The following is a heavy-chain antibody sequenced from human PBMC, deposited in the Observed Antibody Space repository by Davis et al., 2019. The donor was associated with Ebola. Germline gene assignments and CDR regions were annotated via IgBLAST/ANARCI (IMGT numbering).Heavy chain of an antibody. D-gene: IGHD3-22*01. V-gene: IGHV1-2*06. Sequence: ASVKVSCKASGYTFTGYYIHWVRQAPGQGLEWMGRINPNSGGTNYAQKFRGRVTMTRDTSISTAYMELRSLRSDDTAVYYCARTITMILGGWFDPWGQGTLVTVSS. CDR3: ARTITMILGGWFDP. J-gene: IGHJ5*02. CDR2: INPNSGGT. CDR1: GYTFTGYY.